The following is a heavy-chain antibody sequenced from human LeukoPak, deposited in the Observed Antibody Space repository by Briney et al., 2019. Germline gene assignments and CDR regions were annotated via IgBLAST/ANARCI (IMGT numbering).Heavy chain of an antibody. D-gene: IGHD1-26*01. Sequence: ASVKVSCKASGYTFTSYGISWVRQAPGQGLEWMGWISAYNGNTNYAQKPQGRVTMTTDTSTSTAYMELRSLRSDDTAVYYCASIVGATWEDAFDIWGQGTMVTVSS. CDR1: GYTFTSYG. V-gene: IGHV1-18*01. CDR3: ASIVGATWEDAFDI. J-gene: IGHJ3*02. CDR2: ISAYNGNT.